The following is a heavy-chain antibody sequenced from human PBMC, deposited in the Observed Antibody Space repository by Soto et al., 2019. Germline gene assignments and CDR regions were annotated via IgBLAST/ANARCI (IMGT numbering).Heavy chain of an antibody. D-gene: IGHD3-10*01. V-gene: IGHV4-59*08. Sequence: QVQLQESGPGLVKPSETLSLTCTVSGGSITNYYCSWFRQPPGKGLEWIGYIQYNGYSAYNLSLKRRVNMSIDTPKTQFSLMLESVTAPDTAVYYCARHGFGSLHGLVDVWGQGTTVIVSS. CDR2: IQYNGYS. CDR3: ARHGFGSLHGLVDV. CDR1: GGSITNYY. J-gene: IGHJ6*02.